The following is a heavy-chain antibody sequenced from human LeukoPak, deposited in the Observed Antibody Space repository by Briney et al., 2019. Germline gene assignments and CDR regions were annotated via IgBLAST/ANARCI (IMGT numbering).Heavy chain of an antibody. Sequence: GASVKVSCKASGGTFSSYAISWVRQAPGQGLEWMGGIIPIFGTANYAQKFQGRVTITADESTSTAYMELSSLRSEDTAVYYCARDEGYCSSTSCYGPWFDPWGQGTLVTVSS. D-gene: IGHD2-2*01. J-gene: IGHJ5*02. CDR3: ARDEGYCSSTSCYGPWFDP. V-gene: IGHV1-69*13. CDR2: IIPIFGTA. CDR1: GGTFSSYA.